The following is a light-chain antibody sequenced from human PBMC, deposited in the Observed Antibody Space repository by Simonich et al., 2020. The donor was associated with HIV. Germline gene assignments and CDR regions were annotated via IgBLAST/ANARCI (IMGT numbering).Light chain of an antibody. CDR2: WAS. CDR3: QQYYSSPPT. Sequence: DIVMTQSPDSLAVSLGERATINCKSSQSILFRSNNRNYLAWYQQKPGQPPKLLIYWASTRESGVPDRFSGSGSGTGFTLTISSLQAEDVAVYYCQQYYSSPPTFGQGTKVEIK. V-gene: IGKV4-1*01. J-gene: IGKJ1*01. CDR1: QSILFRSNNRNY.